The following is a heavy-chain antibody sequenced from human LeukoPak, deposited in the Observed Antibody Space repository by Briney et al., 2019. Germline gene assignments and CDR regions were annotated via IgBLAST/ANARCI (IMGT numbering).Heavy chain of an antibody. J-gene: IGHJ4*02. CDR2: IKQDGSEA. V-gene: IGHV3-7*04. CDR1: GFTFSNHW. Sequence: GGSLRLSCAASGFTFSNHWMSWVRQAPGKGLEWVANIKQDGSEAYDGDSVKGRFTISRDNAKNSLYLQMNSLRAEDTAVYYCARVEWMGRMDYWGQGTLITVSS. CDR3: ARVEWMGRMDY. D-gene: IGHD1-1*01.